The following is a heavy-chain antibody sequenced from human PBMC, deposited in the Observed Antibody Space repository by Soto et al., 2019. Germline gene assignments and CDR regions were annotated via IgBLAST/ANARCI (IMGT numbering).Heavy chain of an antibody. Sequence: GGSLRLSCAASGFIFISYGMSWVRQAPGKGLEWVSAISGSGGSTYYADSVKGRFTISRDNAKNSLYLQMNSLRAEDTAVYYCARDCSSTSCINWFDPWGQGTLVTVSS. J-gene: IGHJ5*02. CDR1: GFIFISYG. V-gene: IGHV3-23*01. D-gene: IGHD2-2*01. CDR2: ISGSGGST. CDR3: ARDCSSTSCINWFDP.